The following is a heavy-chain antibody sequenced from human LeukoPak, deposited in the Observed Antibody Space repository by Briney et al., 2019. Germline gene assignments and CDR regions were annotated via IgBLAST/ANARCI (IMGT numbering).Heavy chain of an antibody. CDR1: GGSISSYY. V-gene: IGHV4-59*12. CDR2: IYHSGST. D-gene: IGHD2-21*02. Sequence: PSETLSLTCTVSGGSISSYYWSWIRQPPGKGLEWIGYIYHSGSTYYNPSLKSRVTISVDRSKNQFSLKLSSVTAADTAVYYCARDMGMVTARNWFDPWGQGTLVTVSS. CDR3: ARDMGMVTARNWFDP. J-gene: IGHJ5*02.